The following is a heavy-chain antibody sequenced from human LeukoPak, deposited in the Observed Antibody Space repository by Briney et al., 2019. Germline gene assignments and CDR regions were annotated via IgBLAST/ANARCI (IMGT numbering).Heavy chain of an antibody. CDR2: ISYDGGNT. D-gene: IGHD2-8*02. J-gene: IGHJ4*02. CDR3: AKDGTGLRFDY. Sequence: PGGSLRLSCAAPGFTFSSNVIYWVRQAPGKGLEWVAEISYDGGNTYYADSVKGRFTISRDNSKNTLYLQMNSLRAEDTAVYYCAKDGTGLRFDYWGQGTLVTVSS. V-gene: IGHV3-30-3*01. CDR1: GFTFSSNV.